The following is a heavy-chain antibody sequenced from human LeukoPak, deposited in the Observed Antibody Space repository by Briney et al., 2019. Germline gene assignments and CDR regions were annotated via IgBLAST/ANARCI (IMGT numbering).Heavy chain of an antibody. CDR2: ISSSSSSTM. Sequence: GGSLRLSCAASGFTFSGYSMNWVRQAPGKGLEWVSYISSSSSSTMYYADSVKGRFSISRDNAKNSLYLQMNSLRAEDTAVYYCARDHHRRLYDSQARDTFDIWGQGTMVTVSS. D-gene: IGHD3-22*01. CDR3: ARDHHRRLYDSQARDTFDI. CDR1: GFTFSGYS. J-gene: IGHJ3*02. V-gene: IGHV3-48*01.